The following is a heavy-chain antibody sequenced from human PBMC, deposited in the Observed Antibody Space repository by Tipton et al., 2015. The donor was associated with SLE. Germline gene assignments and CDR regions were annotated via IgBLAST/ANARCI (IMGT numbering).Heavy chain of an antibody. J-gene: IGHJ4*02. V-gene: IGHV4-4*02. CDR2: IYHSGST. D-gene: IGHD2-2*01. CDR3: ARGTTFVVVPAASFDY. CDR1: GGSISSSNW. Sequence: TLSLTCAVSGGSISSSNWWSWVRQPPGKGLEWIGEIYHSGSTNYNPSLKSRVTISVDTSKNQFSLKLSSVTAADTAVYYCARGTTFVVVPAASFDYWGQGTLVTVSS.